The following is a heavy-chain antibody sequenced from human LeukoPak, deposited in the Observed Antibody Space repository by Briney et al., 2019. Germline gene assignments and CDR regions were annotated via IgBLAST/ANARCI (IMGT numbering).Heavy chain of an antibody. CDR2: VNRSGGN. Sequence: SETLSLTCAVHGGSFSGFYWSWMRQPPGKGAEWVGEVNRSGGNNYNPSLKRRVNISEETTKNQFSLNLTSVTAADTAVYYCARGLGEGYPDSWGQGTLVTVSS. CDR3: ARGLGEGYPDS. CDR1: GGSFSGFY. D-gene: IGHD5-24*01. J-gene: IGHJ4*02. V-gene: IGHV4-34*01.